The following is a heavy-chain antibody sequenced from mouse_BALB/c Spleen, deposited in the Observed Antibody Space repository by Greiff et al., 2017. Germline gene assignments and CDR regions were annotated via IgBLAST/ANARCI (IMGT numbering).Heavy chain of an antibody. V-gene: IGHV3-2*02. D-gene: IGHD2-14*01. Sequence: EVKVEESGPGLVKPSQSLSLTCTVTGYSITSDYAWNWIRQFPGNKLEWMGYISYSGSTSYNPSLKSRISITRDTSKNQFFLQLNSVTTEDTATYYCARGEEVHYYFDYWGQGTTLTVSS. CDR3: ARGEEVHYYFDY. CDR1: GYSITSDYA. J-gene: IGHJ2*01. CDR2: ISYSGST.